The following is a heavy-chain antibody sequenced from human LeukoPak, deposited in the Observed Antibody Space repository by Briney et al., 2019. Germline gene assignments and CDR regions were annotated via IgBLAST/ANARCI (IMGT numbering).Heavy chain of an antibody. V-gene: IGHV3-23*01. CDR2: ISKSGDST. J-gene: IGHJ4*02. CDR1: GFSFSSYA. D-gene: IGHD6-6*01. CDR3: ARASIAPTLYYFDY. Sequence: GGSLRLSCAASGFSFSSYAMSWVRQAPGKGLEWVSAISKSGDSTFYADSVKGRFTISRDNSKNTLYLQMNSLRAEDTAVYYCARASIAPTLYYFDYWGQGTLVTVSS.